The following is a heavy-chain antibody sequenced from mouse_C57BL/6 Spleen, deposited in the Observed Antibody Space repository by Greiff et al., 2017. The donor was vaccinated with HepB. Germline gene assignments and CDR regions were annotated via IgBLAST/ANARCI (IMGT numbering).Heavy chain of an antibody. CDR3: ARYYGNYGYFDV. Sequence: VQLQQPGAELVRPGSSVKLSCKASGYTFTSYWMHWVKQRPIQGLEWIGNIDPSDSETHYNQKFKDKATLTVDKSSSTAYMQLSSLTSEDSAVYYCARYYGNYGYFDVWGTGTTVTVSS. V-gene: IGHV1-52*01. J-gene: IGHJ1*03. CDR2: IDPSDSET. CDR1: GYTFTSYW. D-gene: IGHD2-1*01.